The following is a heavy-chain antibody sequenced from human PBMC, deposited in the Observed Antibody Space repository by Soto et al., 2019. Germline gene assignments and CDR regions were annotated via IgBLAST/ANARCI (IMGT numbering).Heavy chain of an antibody. V-gene: IGHV1-18*01. CDR1: GYTFTSYG. D-gene: IGHD6-25*01. CDR2: ISAYNGNT. Sequence: ASVKVSCKASGYTFTSYGISWVRQAPGQGLEWMGWISAYNGNTNYAQKLQGRVTMTTDTSTSTAYMELRSLRSDDTAVCYCARCRAAYSYFDYWGQGTLVTVSS. J-gene: IGHJ4*02. CDR3: ARCRAAYSYFDY.